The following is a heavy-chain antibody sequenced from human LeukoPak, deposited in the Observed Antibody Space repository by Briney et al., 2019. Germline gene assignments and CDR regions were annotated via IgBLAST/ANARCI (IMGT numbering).Heavy chain of an antibody. D-gene: IGHD3-22*01. Sequence: GGSLRLSCAASGFTFSDYYMSWIRQAPGKGLEWVSYISSSGSTIYYADSVKGRFTISRDNAKNSLYLQMNSLRAEDTAVYYCARVTGDDSSGYFQGIRRYYYMDVWGKGTTVTISS. CDR1: GFTFSDYY. CDR2: ISSSGSTI. CDR3: ARVTGDDSSGYFQGIRRYYYMDV. J-gene: IGHJ6*03. V-gene: IGHV3-11*04.